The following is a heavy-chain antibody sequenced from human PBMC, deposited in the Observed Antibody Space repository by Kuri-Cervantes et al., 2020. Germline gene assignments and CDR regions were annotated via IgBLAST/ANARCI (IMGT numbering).Heavy chain of an antibody. CDR3: ARDYGSGSYTNNWFDP. V-gene: IGHV1-2*02. J-gene: IGHJ5*02. CDR1: GYTFTGYY. D-gene: IGHD3-10*01. Sequence: ASVKVSCKASGYTFTGYYMHWVRQAPGQGLEWMGWINPNSGGTNYAQKFQGRVTMTRDTSISTAYMELSRLRSDDTAVYYCARDYGSGSYTNNWFDPWGQGTLVTVSS. CDR2: INPNSGGT.